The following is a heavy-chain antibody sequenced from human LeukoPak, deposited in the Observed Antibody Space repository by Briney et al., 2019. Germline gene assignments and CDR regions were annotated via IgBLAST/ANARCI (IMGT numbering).Heavy chain of an antibody. Sequence: GGSLRLSCVVSGFTFSTYSMNWVRQAPGKGREWVSSISTISSYIYFADSLKGRFTISRDNPKNSLYLQMNSLRAEDTAVYYCARDLYGDYAFDFWGQGTMVTVSS. CDR1: GFTFSTYS. V-gene: IGHV3-21*01. J-gene: IGHJ4*02. D-gene: IGHD4-17*01. CDR3: ARDLYGDYAFDF. CDR2: ISTISSYI.